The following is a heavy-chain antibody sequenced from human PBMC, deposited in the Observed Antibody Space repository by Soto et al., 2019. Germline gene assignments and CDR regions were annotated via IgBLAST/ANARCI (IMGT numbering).Heavy chain of an antibody. CDR2: VSPPVRTS. Sequence: QVQLVQSGAEVKKPGSSVKVSCKTSGVSFNNNGIGWVRQAPGHGLEWMGGVSPPVRTSNYARKFQGRISITADASTGTVNMELSSLTSADTAQYYCARVLYYGSGSYSPYGMDVWGQGTTVTVSS. D-gene: IGHD3-10*01. CDR3: ARVLYYGSGSYSPYGMDV. J-gene: IGHJ6*02. V-gene: IGHV1-69*01. CDR1: GVSFNNNG.